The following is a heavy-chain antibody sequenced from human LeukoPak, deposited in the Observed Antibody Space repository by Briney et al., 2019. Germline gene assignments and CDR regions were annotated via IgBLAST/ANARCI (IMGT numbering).Heavy chain of an antibody. V-gene: IGHV3-74*03. CDR3: AREGRVSGYDFDC. Sequence: GGSLRLSCAASGFTFSSYWMHWVRHAPGKGLVWVSRINSDGSSITYADSVKGRFTISRDNAKNTLYLQMNSLRVEDTAVYYCAREGRVSGYDFDCWGQGTLVTVSS. D-gene: IGHD5-12*01. CDR1: GFTFSSYW. J-gene: IGHJ4*02. CDR2: INSDGSSI.